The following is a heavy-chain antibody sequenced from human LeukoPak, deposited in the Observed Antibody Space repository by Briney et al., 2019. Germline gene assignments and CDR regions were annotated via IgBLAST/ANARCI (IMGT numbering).Heavy chain of an antibody. J-gene: IGHJ6*02. CDR3: ARDWWLVLFFYYYGMDV. Sequence: PGGSLRLSCAASGFTFTSYAMSWVRQAPGKGLEWVSAISSSGGSTYYADSVKGRFTISRDNSKNTLYLQMNSLRAEDTAVYYCARDWWLVLFFYYYGMDVWGQGTTVTVSS. CDR1: GFTFTSYA. V-gene: IGHV3-23*01. D-gene: IGHD6-19*01. CDR2: ISSSGGST.